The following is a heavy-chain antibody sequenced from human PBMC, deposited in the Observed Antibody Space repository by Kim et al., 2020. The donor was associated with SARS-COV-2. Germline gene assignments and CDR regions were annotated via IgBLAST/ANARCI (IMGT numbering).Heavy chain of an antibody. V-gene: IGHV3-30*18. J-gene: IGHJ4*02. D-gene: IGHD2-15*01. CDR3: AKVLAWRWLLPPGDY. CDR1: GFTFSSYG. Sequence: GGSLRLSCAASGFTFSSYGMHWVRQAPGKGLEWVAVISYDGSNKYYADSVKGRFTISRDNSKNTLYLQMNSLRAEDTAVYYCAKVLAWRWLLPPGDYWGPGALVTVSS. CDR2: ISYDGSNK.